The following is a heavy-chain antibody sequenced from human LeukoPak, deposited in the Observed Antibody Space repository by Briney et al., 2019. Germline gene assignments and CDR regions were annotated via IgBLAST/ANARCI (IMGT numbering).Heavy chain of an antibody. CDR3: AREEDYYDSSGPQLLYYYYMDV. CDR2: ISYDGSNK. V-gene: IGHV3-30-3*01. CDR1: EFTFSSYA. Sequence: GGSLRLSCAASEFTFSSYAMHWVRQAPGKGLEWVAVISYDGSNKYYADSVKGRFTISRDNSKNTLYLQMNSLRAEDTAVYYCAREEDYYDSSGPQLLYYYYMDVWGKGTTVTVSS. J-gene: IGHJ6*03. D-gene: IGHD3-22*01.